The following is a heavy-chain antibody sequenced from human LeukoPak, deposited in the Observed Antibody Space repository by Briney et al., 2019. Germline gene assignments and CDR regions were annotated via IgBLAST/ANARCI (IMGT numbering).Heavy chain of an antibody. V-gene: IGHV4-39*01. CDR3: ARRPYNWNSREDLDY. CDR2: IYYSGNT. J-gene: IGHJ4*02. D-gene: IGHD1-20*01. CDR1: GGSIRSSSYY. Sequence: PSETPSLTCTVSGGSIRSSSYYWGWIRQPPGKGLEWIGSIYYSGNTNYNPSLKSRVTISVDTSKNQFSLKLSSVTAADTAVYYCARRPYNWNSREDLDYWGQGTLVTVSS.